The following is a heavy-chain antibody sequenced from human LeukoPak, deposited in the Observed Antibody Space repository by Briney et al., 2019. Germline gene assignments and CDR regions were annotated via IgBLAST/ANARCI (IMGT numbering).Heavy chain of an antibody. CDR1: GFTFSSYA. D-gene: IGHD5-18*01. CDR2: INGDGGST. Sequence: GGSLRLSCAASGFTFSSYAMNWVRQAPGKGLEWVSSINGDGGSTYYADSVKGRFTISRDNSKNTLYLQMNSLRAEDTAVYYCAKDPGYSYGHGGDYWGQGTLVTVSS. J-gene: IGHJ4*02. CDR3: AKDPGYSYGHGGDY. V-gene: IGHV3-23*01.